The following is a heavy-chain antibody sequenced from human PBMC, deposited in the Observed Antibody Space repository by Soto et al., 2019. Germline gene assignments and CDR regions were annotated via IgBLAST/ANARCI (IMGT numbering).Heavy chain of an antibody. Sequence: EVQLLESGGGLVQPGGSPRLSCAASGFTFSSYAMSWVRQAPGKGLEWVSAISAIDSSTYYADSVNGRFTISRDNSKNTVYLQMNSLRAEDTAVYYCARRDGLDYWGQGTLVTVSS. CDR2: ISAIDSST. J-gene: IGHJ4*02. CDR3: ARRDGLDY. CDR1: GFTFSSYA. V-gene: IGHV3-23*01.